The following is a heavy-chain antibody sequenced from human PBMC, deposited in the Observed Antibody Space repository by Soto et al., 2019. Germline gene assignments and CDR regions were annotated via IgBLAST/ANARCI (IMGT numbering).Heavy chain of an antibody. Sequence: QVQLVESGGGVVQPGRSLRLSCAASGFTFSSYGMHWVRQAPGKVLEGVAVISDDGSNKYYADSVKGRFTISRDNSKNTLYLQMNSLRAEDTAVYYCAKDGAWALRRRVDYWGQGTLVTVSS. V-gene: IGHV3-30*18. CDR2: ISDDGSNK. J-gene: IGHJ4*02. CDR3: AKDGAWALRRRVDY. CDR1: GFTFSSYG. D-gene: IGHD1-26*01.